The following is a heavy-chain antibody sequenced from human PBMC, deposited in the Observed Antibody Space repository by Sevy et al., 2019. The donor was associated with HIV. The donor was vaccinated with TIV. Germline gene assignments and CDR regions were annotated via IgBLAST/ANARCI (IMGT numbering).Heavy chain of an antibody. J-gene: IGHJ4*02. CDR2: IHYSGST. Sequence: SETPSLTCTVSGGSFSTSYYWGWVRQPPGKGPEWIGCIHYSGSTYYNPSLKSRVSISVDTSKNSFSLKLSSVTAADTAVYYCANMGRGYYFYFELWGQGTLVTVSS. D-gene: IGHD3-3*01. V-gene: IGHV4-39*02. CDR1: GGSFSTSYY. CDR3: ANMGRGYYFYFEL.